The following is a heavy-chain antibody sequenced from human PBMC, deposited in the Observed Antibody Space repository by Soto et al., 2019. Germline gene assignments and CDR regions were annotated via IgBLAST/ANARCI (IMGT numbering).Heavy chain of an antibody. V-gene: IGHV1-24*01. CDR1: GYTLTELS. CDR2: FDPEDGET. Sequence: GASVKVSCKFSGYTLTELSMHCVRQAPGKGLEWMGGFDPEDGETIYAQKFQGRVTMTEDTSTDTAYMELSSLRSEDTAVYYCATLYYDYIWGSYRYRFDYWGQGTLVTVSS. J-gene: IGHJ4*02. D-gene: IGHD3-16*02. CDR3: ATLYYDYIWGSYRYRFDY.